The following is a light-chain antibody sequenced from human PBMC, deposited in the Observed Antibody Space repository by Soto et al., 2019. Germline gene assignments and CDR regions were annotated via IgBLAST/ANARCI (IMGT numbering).Light chain of an antibody. CDR3: QQYGGSPRT. V-gene: IGKV3-20*01. Sequence: EILLTQSPGTLSLSPGERATLSCRASQSINNNYLAWYQQKRGQAPRLLIYGASSRTTGIPDRFSGSGSGTDFTLTISRLEPEDFAVYYCQQYGGSPRTFGQGTKVEIK. J-gene: IGKJ1*01. CDR1: QSINNNY. CDR2: GAS.